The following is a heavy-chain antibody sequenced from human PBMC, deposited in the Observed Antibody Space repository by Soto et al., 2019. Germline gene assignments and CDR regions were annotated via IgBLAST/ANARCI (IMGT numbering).Heavy chain of an antibody. V-gene: IGHV1-69*01. CDR2: ILPIFGTA. CDR3: ARSSIVVVPAAIYYYYGMDV. J-gene: IGHJ6*02. Sequence: QVQLVQSGAEVKKPGSSVKVSCKASGGTFSSYAISWVRQAPGQGLEWMGGILPIFGTANYAQKFQGRVTITADESTSTAYMELSSLRSEETAVYYCARSSIVVVPAAIYYYYGMDVWGQGTTVTVSS. D-gene: IGHD2-2*02. CDR1: GGTFSSYA.